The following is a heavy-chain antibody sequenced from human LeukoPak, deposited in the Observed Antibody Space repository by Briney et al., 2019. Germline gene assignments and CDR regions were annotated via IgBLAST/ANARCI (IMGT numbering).Heavy chain of an antibody. D-gene: IGHD3-10*01. CDR2: IKKQGSEK. J-gene: IGHJ3*02. CDR3: PRHAYYVFDI. V-gene: IGHV3-7*01. CDR1: GFSISSYW. Sequence: GGSLRLSCEAPGFSISSYWMTWVRQAPGKGLEWVANIKKQGSEKYYVDSVKGRFTIARDNAKNSLYLQMNNLRAEDTAMYYRPRHAYYVFDIWGQGTMVTVSS.